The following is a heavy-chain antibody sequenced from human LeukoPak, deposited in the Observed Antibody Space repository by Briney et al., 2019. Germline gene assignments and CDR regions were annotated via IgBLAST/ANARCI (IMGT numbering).Heavy chain of an antibody. V-gene: IGHV3-21*01. J-gene: IGHJ5*02. CDR2: ISSSSSYI. CDR1: GFTFSTYA. Sequence: GGSLRLSCAASGFTFSTYAMSWVRQAPGKGLEWVSSISSSSSYIYYADSVKGRFTISRDNAKNSLYLQMNSLRAEDTAMYYCQGYGSGVWFDPWAREPWSPSPQ. D-gene: IGHD3-10*01. CDR3: QGYGSGVWFDP.